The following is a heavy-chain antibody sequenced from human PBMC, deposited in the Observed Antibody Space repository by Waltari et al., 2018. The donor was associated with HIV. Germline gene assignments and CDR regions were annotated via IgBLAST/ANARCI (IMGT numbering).Heavy chain of an antibody. V-gene: IGHV4-59*01. CDR1: GGSISSYY. CDR2: IYYSGST. Sequence: QVQLQESGPGLVKPSETLSLTCTVSGGSISSYYWSWIRQPPGKGLEWIGYIYYSGSTNDNPSRKSGVTISVDTSKNEFSLKLSSVTAADTAVYYCARAVVGATSPVDYWGQGTLVTVS. J-gene: IGHJ4*02. CDR3: ARAVVGATSPVDY. D-gene: IGHD1-26*01.